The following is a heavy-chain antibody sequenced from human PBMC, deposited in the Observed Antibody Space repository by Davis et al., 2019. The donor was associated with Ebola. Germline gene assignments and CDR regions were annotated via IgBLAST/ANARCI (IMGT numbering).Heavy chain of an antibody. J-gene: IGHJ6*03. CDR1: GFTVSSDY. V-gene: IGHV3-7*03. D-gene: IGHD3/OR15-3a*01. CDR3: ASGDGRGRSYDMDV. CDR2: IKQDGSEK. Sequence: GESLKISCVASGFTVSSDYMSWVRQAPGKGLEWVANIKQDGSEKYYVDSVKGRFTISRDNAKNSLFLEMNSLRAEDTAFYYCASGDGRGRSYDMDVWGQGTTVTVSS.